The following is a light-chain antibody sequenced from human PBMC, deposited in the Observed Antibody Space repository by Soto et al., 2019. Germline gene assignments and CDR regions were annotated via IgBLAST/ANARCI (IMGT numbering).Light chain of an antibody. Sequence: QLVLTQSPSASASLGASVKITCTLSSCHTTYVVAWLQQQPEKAPRYLMKANGDGSHTRGDGIPDRFSGSSSGAERYLTISSLQSEDEAVYYCQTWGSGIRVFGGGTKLTVL. CDR1: SCHTTYV. CDR3: QTWGSGIRV. CDR2: ANGDGSH. V-gene: IGLV4-69*01. J-gene: IGLJ3*02.